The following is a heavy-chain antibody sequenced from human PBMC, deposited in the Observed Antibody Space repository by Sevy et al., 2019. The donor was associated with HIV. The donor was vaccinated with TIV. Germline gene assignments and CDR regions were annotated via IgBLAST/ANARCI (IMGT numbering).Heavy chain of an antibody. CDR2: IKQDGSEK. Sequence: GGSLRLSCAASGFTFSSYWMSWVRQAPGKGLEWVASIKQDGSEKYYVDSVKGRFTISRDNAKNSLYLQMNSLRAEDTAVYYCARAPYSSGWYFDYWGQGTLVTVSS. CDR1: GFTFSSYW. D-gene: IGHD6-19*01. J-gene: IGHJ4*02. CDR3: ARAPYSSGWYFDY. V-gene: IGHV3-7*01.